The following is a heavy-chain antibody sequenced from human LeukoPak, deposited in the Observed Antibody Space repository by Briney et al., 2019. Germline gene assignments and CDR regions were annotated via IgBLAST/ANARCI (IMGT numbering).Heavy chain of an antibody. D-gene: IGHD2-2*01. CDR1: GGTFSSYA. J-gene: IGHJ4*02. CDR3: ASRLYCSNTRCRNFPFAY. V-gene: IGHV1-69*13. Sequence: SVKVSCKASGGTFSSYAINWVRQAPGQGLEWKGGIIPIFGTANYAQKFQDRVTITADESTSTAYMELSSLRSEDTAIYYCASRLYCSNTRCRNFPFAYWGQGTLVTVSS. CDR2: IIPIFGTA.